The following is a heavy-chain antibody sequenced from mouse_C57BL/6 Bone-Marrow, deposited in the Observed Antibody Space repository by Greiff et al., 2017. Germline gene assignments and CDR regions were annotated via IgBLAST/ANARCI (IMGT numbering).Heavy chain of an antibody. D-gene: IGHD1-1*01. CDR1: GYTFTGYW. V-gene: IGHV1-9*01. CDR2: ILPGSGST. Sequence: VQLQQSGAELMKPGASVKLSCKATGYTFTGYWIEWVKQRPGHGLEWIGEILPGSGSTNYNEKFKGKATFTADTSSNTAYMQLSSLTTADSAIYDCASEYYGSSHFDYWGQGTTLTVSS. J-gene: IGHJ2*01. CDR3: ASEYYGSSHFDY.